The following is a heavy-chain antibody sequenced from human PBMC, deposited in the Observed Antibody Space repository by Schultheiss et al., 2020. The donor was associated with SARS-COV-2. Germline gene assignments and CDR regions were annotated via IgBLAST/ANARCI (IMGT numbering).Heavy chain of an antibody. D-gene: IGHD2-21*01. V-gene: IGHV4-39*07. CDR1: GGSISSYY. Sequence: SETLSLTCTVSGGSISSYYWGWIRQPPGKGLEWIGSIYYSGSTYYNPSLKSRVTISVDTSKNQFSLKLSSVTAADTAVYYCARVRVNSLFGYYYYMDVWGKGTTVTISS. CDR2: IYYSGST. CDR3: ARVRVNSLFGYYYYMDV. J-gene: IGHJ6*03.